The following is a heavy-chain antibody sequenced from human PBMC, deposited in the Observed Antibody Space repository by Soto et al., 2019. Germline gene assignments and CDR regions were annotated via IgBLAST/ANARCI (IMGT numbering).Heavy chain of an antibody. CDR3: APHVSCSGGICQDDAFAI. Sequence: EVQVLESGGGLVQPGGSLRLSCEGSGFTVSSHAMTWIRQAPGKGPEWVSTVTADGGTYYADSVKGRFAMSRDTSETTLYLQMNSLGAEDTAAYYGAPHVSCSGGICQDDAFAIRGQGTMVTVSS. D-gene: IGHD2-15*01. CDR2: VTADGGT. J-gene: IGHJ3*02. CDR1: GFTVSSHA. V-gene: IGHV3-23*01.